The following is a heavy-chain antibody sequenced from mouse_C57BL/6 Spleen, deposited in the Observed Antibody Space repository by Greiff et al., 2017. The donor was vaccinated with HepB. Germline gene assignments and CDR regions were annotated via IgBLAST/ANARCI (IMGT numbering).Heavy chain of an antibody. V-gene: IGHV1-22*01. CDR2: INPNNGGT. CDR1: GYTFTDYN. J-gene: IGHJ2*01. Sequence: VQLKESGPELVKPGASVKMSCKASGYTFTDYNMHWVKQSHGKSLEWIGYINPNNGGTSYNQKFKGKATLTVNKSSSTAYMELRSLTSEDSAVYYCARAPDGVVATRNFDYWGQGTTLTVSS. CDR3: ARAPDGVVATRNFDY. D-gene: IGHD1-1*01.